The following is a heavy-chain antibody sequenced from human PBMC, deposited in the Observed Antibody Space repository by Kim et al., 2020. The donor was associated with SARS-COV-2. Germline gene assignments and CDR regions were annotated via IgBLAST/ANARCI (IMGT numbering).Heavy chain of an antibody. J-gene: IGHJ6*02. D-gene: IGHD2-15*01. CDR2: IYYSGST. CDR3: AGEVVATENYYYYGMDV. V-gene: IGHV4-39*02. Sequence: SETLSLTCTVSGGSISSSSYYWGWIRQPPGKGLEWIGSIYYSGSTYYNPSLKSRVTISVDTSKNQFSLKLSSVTVADTAVYYCAGEVVATENYYYYGMDVWGQGTTVTVSS. CDR1: GGSISSSSYY.